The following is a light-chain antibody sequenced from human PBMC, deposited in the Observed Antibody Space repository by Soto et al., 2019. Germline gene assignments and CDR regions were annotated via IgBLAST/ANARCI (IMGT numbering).Light chain of an antibody. V-gene: IGKV3-15*01. J-gene: IGKJ5*01. CDR2: GAS. CDR1: QTINNN. CDR3: HQYGSSPHT. Sequence: VMTQAPATLSVSPGERATLSCRASQTINNNVAWYQLKDGQVPRLVIYGASTRATDIPARFSGSGSGTEFTLTISSLQSEDFAVYYCHQYGSSPHTFGQGTRLEVK.